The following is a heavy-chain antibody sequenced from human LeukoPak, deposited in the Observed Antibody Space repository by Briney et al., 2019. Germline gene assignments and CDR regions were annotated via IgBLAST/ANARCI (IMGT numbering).Heavy chain of an antibody. D-gene: IGHD2-15*01. V-gene: IGHV4-39*01. CDR1: GGSVSNSNYY. Sequence: SETLSLTCTVSGGSVSNSNYYCGWVRQPPGKGLEWIASIYYSGSTYYNPSLKSRVTISVDTSKNQFSLKLSSVTAADTAVYYCARQRGYCSGGSCYGMFDYWGQGTLVTVSS. J-gene: IGHJ4*02. CDR2: IYYSGST. CDR3: ARQRGYCSGGSCYGMFDY.